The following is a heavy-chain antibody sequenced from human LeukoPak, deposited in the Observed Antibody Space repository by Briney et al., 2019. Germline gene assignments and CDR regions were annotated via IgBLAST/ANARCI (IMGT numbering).Heavy chain of an antibody. J-gene: IGHJ3*02. V-gene: IGHV3-30-3*01. CDR3: ARDRTISSGSAFDI. CDR2: ISYDGSNK. Sequence: PGGSLRLSCAASGFTFSSYAMHWVRQAPGKGLEWVAVISYDGSNKYYADSVKGRFTISRDNSKNTLYLQMNSLRAEDTAVYYCARDRTISSGSAFDIWGQGTMVTVSS. D-gene: IGHD3-22*01. CDR1: GFTFSSYA.